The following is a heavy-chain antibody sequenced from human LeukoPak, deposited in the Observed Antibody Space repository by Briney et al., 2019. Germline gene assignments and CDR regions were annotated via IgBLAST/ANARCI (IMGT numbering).Heavy chain of an antibody. V-gene: IGHV3-21*01. CDR3: ASHGVVVPAYYYGLDV. CDR2: ISSSSSYI. J-gene: IGHJ6*02. D-gene: IGHD2-2*01. Sequence: GGSLRLSCAASGFTFSSYSMNWVRQAPGKGLEWVSSISSSSSYIYYADSVKGRFTISRDNAKNSLYLQMNSLRAEDTAVYYCASHGVVVPAYYYGLDVWGQGTTVTVSS. CDR1: GFTFSSYS.